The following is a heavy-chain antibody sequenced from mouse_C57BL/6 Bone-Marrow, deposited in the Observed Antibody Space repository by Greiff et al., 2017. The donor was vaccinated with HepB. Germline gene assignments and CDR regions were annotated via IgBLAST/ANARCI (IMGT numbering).Heavy chain of an antibody. Sequence: VQLQESGAELARPGASVKMSCKASGYTFTSYTMHWVKQRPGQGLEWIGYINPSSGYTKYNQKFKDKATLTADKSSSTAYMQLSSLTSEDSAVYYCARCIPNWSWFAYWGQGTLVTVSA. V-gene: IGHV1-4*01. CDR1: GYTFTSYT. CDR2: INPSSGYT. D-gene: IGHD4-1*01. J-gene: IGHJ3*01. CDR3: ARCIPNWSWFAY.